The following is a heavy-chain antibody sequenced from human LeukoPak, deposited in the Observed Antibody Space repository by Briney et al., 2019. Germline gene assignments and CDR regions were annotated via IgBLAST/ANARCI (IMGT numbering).Heavy chain of an antibody. J-gene: IGHJ4*02. CDR3: ARVTTGGYYNC. CDR1: GGSISSGSYY. Sequence: EPLQTLSLTCTVSGGSISSGSYYWSWIRQPAGKGLEWIGRIYTSGSTNYNPSLKSRVTISVDTSKNQFSLKLSSVTAADTAVYYCARVTTGGYYNCWGQGTLVTVSS. V-gene: IGHV4-61*02. CDR2: IYTSGST. D-gene: IGHD3-22*01.